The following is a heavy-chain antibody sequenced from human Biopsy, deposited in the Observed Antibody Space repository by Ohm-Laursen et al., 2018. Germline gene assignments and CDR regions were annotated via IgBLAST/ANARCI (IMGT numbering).Heavy chain of an antibody. CDR2: IGNTGAT. D-gene: IGHD3-10*01. J-gene: IGHJ4*02. V-gene: IGHV3-23*01. CDR3: VKGTQLLED. CDR1: GFTFSTYG. Sequence: GSLRLSCSASGFTFSTYGMSWVRQAPGKGLELVSTIGNTGATFYADSVKGRFIISRDTSKNTVYLQMNSLRVEDTAVYYCVKGTQLLEDWGQGTQVTVSS.